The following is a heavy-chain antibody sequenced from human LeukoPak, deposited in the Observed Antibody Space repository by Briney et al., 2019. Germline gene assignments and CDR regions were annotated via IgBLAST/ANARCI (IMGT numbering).Heavy chain of an antibody. D-gene: IGHD1-26*01. V-gene: IGHV3-23*01. CDR2: ISGSGGST. CDR1: GFTFSNYA. Sequence: GGSLRLSCAASGFTFSNYAMSWVRQAPGKGLEWVSAISGSGGSTYYADSVKGRFTISRDNSKNTLYLQMNSLRAEDAAVYYCAKWSGSYKFDYWGQGTLVTVAS. CDR3: AKWSGSYKFDY. J-gene: IGHJ4*02.